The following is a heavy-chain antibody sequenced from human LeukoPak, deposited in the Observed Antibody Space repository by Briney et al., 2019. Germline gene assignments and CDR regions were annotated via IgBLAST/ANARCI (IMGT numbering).Heavy chain of an antibody. V-gene: IGHV4-34*01. CDR1: GGSFSGYY. J-gene: IGHJ4*02. Sequence: SETLSLTCAVYGGSFSGYYWSWIRQPPGKGLEWIGEINHSGSTNYNPSLKGRVTISVDTSKNQFSLKLSSVTAADTAVYYCARSSGSYQTRVDWYFDYWGQGTLVTVSS. CDR3: ARSSGSYQTRVDWYFDY. CDR2: INHSGST. D-gene: IGHD1-26*01.